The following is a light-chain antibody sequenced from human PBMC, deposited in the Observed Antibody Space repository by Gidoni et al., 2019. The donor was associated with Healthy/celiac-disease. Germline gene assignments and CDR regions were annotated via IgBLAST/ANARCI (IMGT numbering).Light chain of an antibody. CDR1: QGMSHY. J-gene: IGKJ2*01. Sequence: DIQMTQSPSAMSASVGDRVTITCRASQGMSHYLAWLQQKPGKVPKRLISAATRLQSEVPSRFSGSGCGTEFTLINSSLQPEDFATYYCLKHNSYPQTFGQGTKLEIK. CDR3: LKHNSYPQT. CDR2: AAT. V-gene: IGKV1-17*03.